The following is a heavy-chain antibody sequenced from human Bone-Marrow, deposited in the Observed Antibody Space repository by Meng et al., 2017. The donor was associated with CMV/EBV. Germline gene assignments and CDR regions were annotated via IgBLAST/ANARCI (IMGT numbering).Heavy chain of an antibody. CDR3: AKAFSASWYREYYDD. V-gene: IGHV3-23*01. Sequence: GGSLRLSCVGSGFTFNSAWMSWVRQAPGRGLAWVSAITGSGGSTYYADSVKGRFTVSRDNSKNTLYLQMNSLRAEDTAVYYCAKAFSASWYREYYDDWGQGTLVTVSS. J-gene: IGHJ4*02. CDR2: ITGSGGST. CDR1: GFTFNSAW. D-gene: IGHD6-13*01.